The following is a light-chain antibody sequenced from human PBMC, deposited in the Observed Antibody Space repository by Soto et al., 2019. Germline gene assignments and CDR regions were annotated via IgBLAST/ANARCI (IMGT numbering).Light chain of an antibody. CDR3: TAWDDSLNGYV. J-gene: IGLJ1*01. V-gene: IGLV1-44*01. Sequence: QSVLTQPPSASGTPGQRVTISCSGSSSNIGSNTVNWYQQLPGTAPKVLIYTNNQRPSGVPDRFSGSKSGTSASLAISGLQCEDEADYYCTAWDDSLNGYVFGSGTKV. CDR2: TNN. CDR1: SSNIGSNT.